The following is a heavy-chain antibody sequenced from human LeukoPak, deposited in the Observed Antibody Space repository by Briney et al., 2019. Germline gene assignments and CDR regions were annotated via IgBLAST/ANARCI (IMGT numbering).Heavy chain of an antibody. D-gene: IGHD3-9*01. Sequence: GASVKVSCKASGYTFTTYGITWVRQAPGQGLEWMGWISAYNGNTHYAQNLQGRGTMTTDTSTSTAYMELRGLRSDDTAVYYCARDLDILTAYYSGYWGQGTLVTVSS. V-gene: IGHV1-18*04. CDR1: GYTFTTYG. CDR2: ISAYNGNT. J-gene: IGHJ4*02. CDR3: ARDLDILTAYYSGY.